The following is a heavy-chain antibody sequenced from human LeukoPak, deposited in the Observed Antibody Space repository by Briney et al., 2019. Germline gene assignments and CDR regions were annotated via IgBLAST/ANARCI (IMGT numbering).Heavy chain of an antibody. CDR3: AKDHSSGYYYFDY. D-gene: IGHD3-22*01. V-gene: IGHV3-23*01. CDR2: ISISAGTT. J-gene: IGHJ4*02. CDR1: GFTFSNYA. Sequence: GGSLRLSCAASGFTFSNYAMSWVRQAPGKGLEWVSVISISAGTTYYADSVKGRFTISRDNSKNTLYLQMNSLRAEDTAVYYCAKDHSSGYYYFDYWGQGTLVTVSS.